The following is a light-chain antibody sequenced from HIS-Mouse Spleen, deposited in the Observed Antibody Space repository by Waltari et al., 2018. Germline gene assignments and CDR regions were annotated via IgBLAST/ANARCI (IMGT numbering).Light chain of an antibody. CDR1: TIHVCGYNY. CDR2: DVS. J-gene: IGLJ2*01. Sequence: QSALTPPASVSGSPGQSITLSCTGTTIHVCGYNYVSWYQQHQGKAPKLMIYDVSNRPSGVSNRFSGSKSGNTASLTISGLQAEDEADYYCSSYTSSSTEVFGGGTKLTVL. V-gene: IGLV2-14*03. CDR3: SSYTSSSTEV.